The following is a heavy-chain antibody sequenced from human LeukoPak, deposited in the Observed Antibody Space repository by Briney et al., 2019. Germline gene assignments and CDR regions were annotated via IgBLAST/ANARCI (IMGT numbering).Heavy chain of an antibody. D-gene: IGHD2-2*01. Sequence: GGSLRLSCAASGFTFSSHALSWVRQAPGRGLEWVSSLSGSGYNTYYADSVKGRFTISRDNSKNTVYLQMNSLRAEDTAVYYCAKDPYGTRYFDYWGQGTLVTVSS. CDR3: AKDPYGTRYFDY. J-gene: IGHJ4*02. CDR2: LSGSGYNT. V-gene: IGHV3-23*01. CDR1: GFTFSSHA.